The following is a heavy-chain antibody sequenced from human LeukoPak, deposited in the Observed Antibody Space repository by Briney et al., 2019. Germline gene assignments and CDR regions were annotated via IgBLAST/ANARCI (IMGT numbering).Heavy chain of an antibody. J-gene: IGHJ4*02. D-gene: IGHD1-26*01. Sequence: SETLSLTCTVSGGSISSGGYYWSWIRQHPGKGLEWIGYIYYSGSTYYNPSLKSRVTISVDTSKNQFSLKLSSVTAADTAVYYCARRIVGATMFDYWGQGTLVTVSS. V-gene: IGHV4-30-4*01. CDR1: GGSISSGGYY. CDR2: IYYSGST. CDR3: ARRIVGATMFDY.